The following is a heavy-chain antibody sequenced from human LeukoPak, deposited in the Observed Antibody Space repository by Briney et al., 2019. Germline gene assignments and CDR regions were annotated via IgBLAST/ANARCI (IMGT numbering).Heavy chain of an antibody. J-gene: IGHJ3*02. Sequence: GGSLRLSCAASGFTFSDYYMSWIRQAPRKGLEWVSYISSSGSTIYYADSVRGRFTISRDNAKNSLYLQMNSLRAEDTAVYYWARDSSGSYYHAWAFDIWGQGTMVTVSS. CDR1: GFTFSDYY. V-gene: IGHV3-11*01. D-gene: IGHD1-26*01. CDR3: ARDSSGSYYHAWAFDI. CDR2: ISSSGSTI.